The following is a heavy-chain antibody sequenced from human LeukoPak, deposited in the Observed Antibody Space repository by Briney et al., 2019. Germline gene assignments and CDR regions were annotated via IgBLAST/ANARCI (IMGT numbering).Heavy chain of an antibody. V-gene: IGHV3-48*02. CDR2: ISVSGGVR. Sequence: GGSLRLSCVASGYPFSSYSMNWIRQAPGKGLEWVSYISVSGGVRSYADSVKGRFTTSRDDARNSLYLQMNSLKDEDTAVYYCARDRGYFYDQLDYWGQGTLVTVSS. D-gene: IGHD2/OR15-2a*01. J-gene: IGHJ4*02. CDR1: GYPFSSYS. CDR3: ARDRGYFYDQLDY.